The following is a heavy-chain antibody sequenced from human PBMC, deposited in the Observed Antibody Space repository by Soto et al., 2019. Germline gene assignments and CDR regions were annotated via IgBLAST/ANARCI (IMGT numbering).Heavy chain of an antibody. Sequence: GGSLRLSCAASGFTFSSYAMSWVRQAPGKGLEWVSAISGSGGSTYYADSVKGRFTISRDNSKNTLYLQMNSLRAEDTAVYYCAKGFRIYDFWSGYPDDACDIWGQGTMVTVSS. CDR1: GFTFSSYA. V-gene: IGHV3-23*01. CDR2: ISGSGGST. J-gene: IGHJ3*02. CDR3: AKGFRIYDFWSGYPDDACDI. D-gene: IGHD3-3*01.